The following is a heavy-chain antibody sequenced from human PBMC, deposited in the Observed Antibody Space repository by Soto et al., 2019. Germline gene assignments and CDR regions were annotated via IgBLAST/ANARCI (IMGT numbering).Heavy chain of an antibody. V-gene: IGHV3-30*18. CDR1: GFDFTYYA. D-gene: IGHD1-26*01. CDR3: AKDEGVGGTLGLFDY. J-gene: IGHJ4*02. CDR2: MSSDGSKI. Sequence: QVQLVESGGGAVQPGESLRLSCVASGFDFTYYAMHWVRQAPGKGLESVAVMSSDGSKIHHTDSVKGRVTISRDNSTNTLYLQMNSLRKEDTAVYFCAKDEGVGGTLGLFDYWGQGTLVSVSS.